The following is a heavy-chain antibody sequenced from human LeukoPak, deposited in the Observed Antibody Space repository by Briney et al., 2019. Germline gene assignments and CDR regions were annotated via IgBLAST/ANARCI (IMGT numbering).Heavy chain of an antibody. CDR3: ARGLSAGYYWYYMDV. CDR1: GGSFSGYY. V-gene: IGHV4-34*01. CDR2: INHSRNT. J-gene: IGHJ6*03. D-gene: IGHD6-19*01. Sequence: PSETLSLTCAVYGGSFSGYYWSWIRQPPGKGLEWIGQINHSRNTNYNPSLKSRVTISVDTSKNQFSLKLSSVTAADTAVYYCARGLSAGYYWYYMDVWGKGTTVTVSS.